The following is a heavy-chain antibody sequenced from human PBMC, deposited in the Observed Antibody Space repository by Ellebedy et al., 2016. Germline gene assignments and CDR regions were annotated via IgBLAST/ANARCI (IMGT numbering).Heavy chain of an antibody. Sequence: GGSLRLXXAASGFSFSRYGMYWVRQAPGKGLEWVAVIWYDGSNKYYADSVKGRFTISRDNSKNTLYLQMNSLRAEDTALYYCAREGGIFGLDYWGQGTLVTVSS. CDR3: AREGGIFGLDY. CDR2: IWYDGSNK. D-gene: IGHD3-3*02. CDR1: GFSFSRYG. V-gene: IGHV3-33*01. J-gene: IGHJ4*02.